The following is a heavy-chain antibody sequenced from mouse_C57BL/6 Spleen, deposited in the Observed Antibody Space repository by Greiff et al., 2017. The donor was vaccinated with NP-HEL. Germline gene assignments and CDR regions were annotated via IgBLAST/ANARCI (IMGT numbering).Heavy chain of an antibody. V-gene: IGHV1-82*01. CDR2: IYPGDGDT. Sequence: VQLQQSGPELVKPGASVKISCKASGYAFSSSWMNWVKQRPGQGLEWIGRIYPGDGDTNYNGKFKGKATLTADKSSSTAYMQLSSLTSEDSAVYFCAREVTTVRYFDYWGQGTTLTVSS. CDR3: AREVTTVRYFDY. J-gene: IGHJ2*01. D-gene: IGHD1-1*01. CDR1: GYAFSSSW.